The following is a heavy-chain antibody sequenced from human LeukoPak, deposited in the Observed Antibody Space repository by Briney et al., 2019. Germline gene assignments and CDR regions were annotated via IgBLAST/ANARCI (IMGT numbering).Heavy chain of an antibody. J-gene: IGHJ4*02. V-gene: IGHV3-30-3*01. CDR1: GFTFSSYA. D-gene: IGHD3-22*01. Sequence: AGSLRLSCAAYGFTFSSYAMHWVRQAPGKGLEWVAVISYDGSNKYYADSVKGRFTISRDNSKNTLYLQMNSLRAEDTAVYYCARDQGGIEVTHFDYWGQGTLVTVSS. CDR3: ARDQGGIEVTHFDY. CDR2: ISYDGSNK.